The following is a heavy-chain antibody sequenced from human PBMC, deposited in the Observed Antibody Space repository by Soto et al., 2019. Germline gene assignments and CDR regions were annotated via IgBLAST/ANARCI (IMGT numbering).Heavy chain of an antibody. Sequence: ASVKVSCKASGGTFSSYAISWVRQAPGQGLEWMGGIIPIFGTANYAQKFQGRVTITADESTSTAYMELSSLRSEDTAVYYCARDPIRGYSYGFFDYWGQGTLVTAPQ. D-gene: IGHD5-18*01. V-gene: IGHV1-69*13. CDR1: GGTFSSYA. J-gene: IGHJ4*02. CDR2: IIPIFGTA. CDR3: ARDPIRGYSYGFFDY.